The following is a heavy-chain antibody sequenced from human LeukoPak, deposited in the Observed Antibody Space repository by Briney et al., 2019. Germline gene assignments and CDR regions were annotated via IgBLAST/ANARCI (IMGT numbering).Heavy chain of an antibody. V-gene: IGHV3-48*01. Sequence: PGGSLRLSCAASGFTFSNYAMNWVRQAPGKGLEWVSYISSSSSTIYYADSVEGRFTISRDNAKNSLCLQMNSLRAEDTAVYYCARGGGMSPHGIWGQGTMVTVSS. CDR1: GFTFSNYA. J-gene: IGHJ3*02. CDR2: ISSSSSTI. D-gene: IGHD6-25*01. CDR3: ARGGGMSPHGI.